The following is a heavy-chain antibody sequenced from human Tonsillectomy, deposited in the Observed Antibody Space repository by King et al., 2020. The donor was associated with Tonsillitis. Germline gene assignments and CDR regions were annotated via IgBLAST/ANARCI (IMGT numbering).Heavy chain of an antibody. CDR3: ARSGMRGYCSGGSCYSADYYYYYGMDV. V-gene: IGHV1-8*01. CDR1: GYTFTSYD. J-gene: IGHJ6*02. Sequence: QLVQSGAEVKKPGASVKVSCKASGYTFTSYDINWVRQATGQGLEWMGWMNPNSGNTGYAQKFQGRGTMTRNTSISTAYMELSSLRSEDTAVYYCARSGMRGYCSGGSCYSADYYYYYGMDVWGQGTTVTVSS. D-gene: IGHD2-15*01. CDR2: MNPNSGNT.